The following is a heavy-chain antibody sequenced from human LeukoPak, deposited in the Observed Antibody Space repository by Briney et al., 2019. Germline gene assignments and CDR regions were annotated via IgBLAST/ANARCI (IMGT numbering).Heavy chain of an antibody. CDR1: GGSFSGYY. V-gene: IGHV4-34*01. D-gene: IGHD2-2*01. J-gene: IGHJ5*02. Sequence: SETLSLTCAVYGGSFSGYYWSWIRQPPGKGLEWIGEIKHSGSTNYNPSLKSRVTISVDTSKNQFSLKLSSVTAADTAVYYCARRRRIVVVPAATHRSFDPWGQGTLVTVSS. CDR2: IKHSGST. CDR3: ARRRRIVVVPAATHRSFDP.